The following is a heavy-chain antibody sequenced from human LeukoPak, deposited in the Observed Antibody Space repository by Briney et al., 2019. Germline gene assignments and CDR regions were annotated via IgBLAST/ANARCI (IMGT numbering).Heavy chain of an antibody. J-gene: IGHJ4*02. D-gene: IGHD3-22*01. CDR2: ISSSSSTI. CDR3: ARDRNYYDSIKDY. Sequence: GGSLRLSCAASGFTFSSYSMNWVRQAPGKGLEWVSYISSSSSTIYYADSVKGRFTISRDNSKNTLYLQMNSLRPEDTAVYYCARDRNYYDSIKDYWGQGTLVTVSS. V-gene: IGHV3-48*01. CDR1: GFTFSSYS.